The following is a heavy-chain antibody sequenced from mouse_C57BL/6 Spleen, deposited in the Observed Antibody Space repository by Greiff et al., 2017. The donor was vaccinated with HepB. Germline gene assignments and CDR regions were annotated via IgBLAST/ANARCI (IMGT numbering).Heavy chain of an antibody. J-gene: IGHJ2*01. Sequence: EVQLVESEGGLVQPGSSMKLSCTASGFTFSDYYMAWVRQVPEKGLEWVANINYDGSSTYYLDSLKSRFIISRDNAKNILYLQMSSLKSEDTATYYCARAGTTVVEYYFDYWGQGTTLTVSS. CDR2: INYDGSST. D-gene: IGHD1-1*01. CDR3: ARAGTTVVEYYFDY. V-gene: IGHV5-16*01. CDR1: GFTFSDYY.